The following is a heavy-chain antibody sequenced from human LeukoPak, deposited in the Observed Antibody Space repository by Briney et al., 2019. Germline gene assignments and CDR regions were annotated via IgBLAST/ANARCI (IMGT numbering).Heavy chain of an antibody. Sequence: GGSLRLSCAASGFTFSSYWMSWVRQAPGKGLEWVANIKQDGSEKYYVDSVKGRFTISRDNAKNSLYLQMNSLRAGDTAVYYCARGGRGAKWYHFSGWGQGTLVTVSS. D-gene: IGHD3-16*01. V-gene: IGHV3-7*01. J-gene: IGHJ4*02. CDR3: ARGGRGAKWYHFSG. CDR2: IKQDGSEK. CDR1: GFTFSSYW.